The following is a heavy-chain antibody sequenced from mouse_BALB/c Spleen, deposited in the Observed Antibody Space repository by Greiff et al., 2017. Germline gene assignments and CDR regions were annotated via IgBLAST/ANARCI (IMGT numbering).Heavy chain of an antibody. V-gene: IGHV5-6-5*01. CDR2: ISSGGST. CDR3: ARGGLLDAMDY. D-gene: IGHD1-1*01. Sequence: EVQLVESGGGLVKPGGSLKLSCAASGFTFSSYAMSWVRQTPEKRLEWVASISSGGSTYYPDSVKGRFTISRDNARNILYLQMSSLRSEDTAMYYCARGGLLDAMDYWGQGTSVTVSS. CDR1: GFTFSSYA. J-gene: IGHJ4*01.